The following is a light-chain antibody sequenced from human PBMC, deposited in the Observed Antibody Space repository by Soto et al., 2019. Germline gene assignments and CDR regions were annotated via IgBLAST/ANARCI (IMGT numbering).Light chain of an antibody. CDR3: QQYGSPRS. V-gene: IGKV3-20*01. CDR2: GAS. Sequence: EIVLTQSPGTLSLSPGERATLSCRASQSVSSSNLAWYQQKPGQAPRLLIYGASYRATGIPDRFSGGGSGTDFTLTISILEPEDFAVYYCQQYGSPRSFGQGTKVEI. J-gene: IGKJ1*01. CDR1: QSVSSSN.